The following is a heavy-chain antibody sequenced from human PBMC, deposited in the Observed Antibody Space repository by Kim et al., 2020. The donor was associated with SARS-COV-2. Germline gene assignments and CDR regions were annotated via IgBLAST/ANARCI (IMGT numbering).Heavy chain of an antibody. CDR2: ISAYNGNT. D-gene: IGHD2-15*01. V-gene: IGHV1-18*01. CDR1: GYTFTSYG. J-gene: IGHJ4*02. CDR3: VVVVAAQREFDY. Sequence: ASVKVSCKASGYTFTSYGISWVRQAPGQGLEWMGWISAYNGNTNYAQKLQGRVTMTTDTSTSTAYMELRSLRSDDTAVYYCVVVVAAQREFDYWGQGTLVTVSS.